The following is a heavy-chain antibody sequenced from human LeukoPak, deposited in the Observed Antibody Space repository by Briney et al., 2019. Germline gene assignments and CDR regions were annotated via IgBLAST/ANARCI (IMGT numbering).Heavy chain of an antibody. CDR3: ARDRYYGSGNYNYFDY. V-gene: IGHV1-3*01. CDR2: INAGNDNT. CDR1: GYTFTSHT. D-gene: IGHD3-10*01. J-gene: IGHJ4*02. Sequence: ASVKVSCKASGYTFTSHTIHWARQAPGQRLEWMGWINAGNDNTGYSQRFQGRVTITRDTSASTAYMELSSLRSEDTAVYYCARDRYYGSGNYNYFDYWGQGTLVTVSS.